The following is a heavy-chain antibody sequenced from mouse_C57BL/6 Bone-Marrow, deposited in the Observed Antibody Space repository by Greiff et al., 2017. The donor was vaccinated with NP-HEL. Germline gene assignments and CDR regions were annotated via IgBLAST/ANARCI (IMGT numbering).Heavy chain of an antibody. V-gene: IGHV3-6*01. D-gene: IGHD2-1*01. CDR3: ARAMIYYGNFDV. J-gene: IGHJ1*03. CDR1: GYSITSGYY. CDR2: ISYDGSN. Sequence: DVKLQESGPGLVKPSQSLSLTCSVTGYSITSGYYWNWIRQFPGNKLEWMGYISYDGSNNYNPSLKNRISITRDTSKNQFFLKLNSVTTEDTATYYCARAMIYYGNFDVWGTGTTVTVSS.